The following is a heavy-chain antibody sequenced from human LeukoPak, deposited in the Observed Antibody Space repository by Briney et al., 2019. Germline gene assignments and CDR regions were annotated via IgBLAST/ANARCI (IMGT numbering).Heavy chain of an antibody. CDR3: ASGSNFDH. J-gene: IGHJ4*02. Sequence: PGGSLRLSCVPCGFTFSTHWMTWVRQAPGKGLEWVDSIMKEGSKMIYVDSLKGRSTISRDNAKNSLHLQMNSLRVEDTAVYYCASGSNFDHWGQGTVVTVSS. CDR1: GFTFSTHW. V-gene: IGHV3-7*01. D-gene: IGHD5-12*01. CDR2: IMKEGSKM.